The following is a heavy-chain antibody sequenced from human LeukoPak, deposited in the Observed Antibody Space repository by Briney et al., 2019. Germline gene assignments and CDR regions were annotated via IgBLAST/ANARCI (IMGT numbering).Heavy chain of an antibody. V-gene: IGHV4-59*12. CDR3: ARDEKVTIFGVAHYFDY. D-gene: IGHD3-3*01. CDR2: IYYSGST. Sequence: SETLSLTCTVSGGSISSYYWSWIRQPPGKGLEWIGYIYYSGSTNYNPSLKSRVTISVDTSKNQFSLKLSSVTAADTAVYYCARDEKVTIFGVAHYFDYWGQGTLVTVSS. J-gene: IGHJ4*02. CDR1: GGSISSYY.